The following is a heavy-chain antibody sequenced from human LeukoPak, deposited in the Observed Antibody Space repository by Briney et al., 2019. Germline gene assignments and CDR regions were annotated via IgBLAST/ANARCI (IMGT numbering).Heavy chain of an antibody. CDR1: GFTVSSNY. CDR3: AKDAFGQLPDAFDI. Sequence: GGSLRLSCAASGFTVSSNYMSWVRQAPGKGLEWVSVIYSGGSTYYADSVKGRFTISRDNSKNTLYPQMNSLRAEDTALYYCAKDAFGQLPDAFDIWGQGTMVTVSS. CDR2: IYSGGST. J-gene: IGHJ3*02. V-gene: IGHV3-66*01. D-gene: IGHD6-6*01.